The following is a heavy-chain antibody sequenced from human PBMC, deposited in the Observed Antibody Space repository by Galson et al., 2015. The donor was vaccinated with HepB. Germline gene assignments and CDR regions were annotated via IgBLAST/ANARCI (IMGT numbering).Heavy chain of an antibody. J-gene: IGHJ4*02. CDR1: GVSLSTRGVG. Sequence: PALVKPTQTLTLTCSFSGVSLSTRGVGVAWIRQPPGKALDWLALIYWDDDKHYSPSLRSRLTITKDTSTNQVVLAMANMDPVDTATYYCAHINRTFIQYFFENWGQGTLVTVSS. D-gene: IGHD1-14*01. V-gene: IGHV2-5*02. CDR3: AHINRTFIQYFFEN. CDR2: IYWDDDK.